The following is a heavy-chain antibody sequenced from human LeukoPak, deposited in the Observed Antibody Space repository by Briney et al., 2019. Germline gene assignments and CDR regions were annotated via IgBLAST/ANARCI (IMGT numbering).Heavy chain of an antibody. CDR3: AKDLLAVPRSGDFDY. V-gene: IGHV3-9*01. J-gene: IGHJ4*02. D-gene: IGHD6-19*01. Sequence: GGSLRLSCAVSGFTVSTKYMSWVRQAPGKGLEWVSGISWNSGSIGYADSVKGRFTISRDNAKNSLYLQMNSLRAEDTALYYCAKDLLAVPRSGDFDYWGQGTLVTVSS. CDR1: GFTVSTKY. CDR2: ISWNSGSI.